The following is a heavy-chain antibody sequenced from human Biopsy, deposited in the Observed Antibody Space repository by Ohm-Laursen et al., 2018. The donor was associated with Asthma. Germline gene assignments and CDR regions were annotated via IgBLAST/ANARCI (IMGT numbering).Heavy chain of an antibody. CDR1: GFSFSDYY. CDR2: ISSSGSTT. D-gene: IGHD6-25*01. Sequence: GSLRLSCTASGFSFSDYYMTWMRQAPGKGLEWVSSISSSGSTTYPAESVKGRFTISRDNAQKSLFLQMGSLRAEDTAIYYWARVFESSEWGPFYHFGLDVWGQGTTVAVSS. J-gene: IGHJ6*02. V-gene: IGHV3-11*01. CDR3: ARVFESSEWGPFYHFGLDV.